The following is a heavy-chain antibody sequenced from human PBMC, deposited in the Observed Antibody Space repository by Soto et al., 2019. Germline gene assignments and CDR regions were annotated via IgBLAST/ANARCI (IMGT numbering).Heavy chain of an antibody. CDR3: TLRQDSSRGPIY. Sequence: QITLKESGPTLVKPTETLTLTCSVSGFSLSTSGRTLGWIRQPPGKAPEWLALGGQYSPSLQSRVTFTKDTTKNQVVLTLTDRDPADTATYYCTLRQDSSRGPIYWGQGILVTVSS. CDR1: GFSLSTSGRT. D-gene: IGHD6-13*01. J-gene: IGHJ4*02. CDR2: GG. V-gene: IGHV2-5*01.